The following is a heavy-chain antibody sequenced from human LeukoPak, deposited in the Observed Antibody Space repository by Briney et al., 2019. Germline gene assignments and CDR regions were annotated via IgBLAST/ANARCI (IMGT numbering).Heavy chain of an antibody. J-gene: IGHJ6*02. CDR2: IIPIFGTA. CDR1: GGTFSSYA. V-gene: IGHV1-69*01. CDR3: ARDGSGWLDYYYYGMDV. D-gene: IGHD6-19*01. Sequence: GSSVKVSCKASGGTFSSYAISWVRQAPGQGLECVGGIIPIFGTANYAQKFQGRVTITADESTSTAYMELSSLRSEDTAVYYCARDGSGWLDYYYYGMDVWGQGTTVTVSS.